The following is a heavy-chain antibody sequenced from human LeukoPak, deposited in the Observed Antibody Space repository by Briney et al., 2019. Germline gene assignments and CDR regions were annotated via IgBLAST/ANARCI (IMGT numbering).Heavy chain of an antibody. CDR3: AREYGSGSPIEY. Sequence: GGSLRLSCAASGFTFSSYSMNWVRQAPGKRLEWVSFISSNSSYIYYADSVKGRFTISRDNGKNSLYPQMNSLRAEDTAVYYCAREYGSGSPIEYWGQGTLVTVCS. CDR1: GFTFSSYS. J-gene: IGHJ4*02. V-gene: IGHV3-21*01. D-gene: IGHD3-10*01. CDR2: ISSNSSYI.